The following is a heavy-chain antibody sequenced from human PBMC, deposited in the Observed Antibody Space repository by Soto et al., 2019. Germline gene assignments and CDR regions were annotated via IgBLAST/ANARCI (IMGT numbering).Heavy chain of an antibody. Sequence: GGSLRLSCAASGFTFSSYGMHWVRQAPGKGLEWVAVISYDGSNKYYADSVKGRFTISRDNSKNTLYLQMNSLRAEDTAVYYCAKDRDIVVVVAATAFDPWGQGTLVTVSS. CDR3: AKDRDIVVVVAATAFDP. CDR2: ISYDGSNK. J-gene: IGHJ5*02. V-gene: IGHV3-30*18. CDR1: GFTFSSYG. D-gene: IGHD2-15*01.